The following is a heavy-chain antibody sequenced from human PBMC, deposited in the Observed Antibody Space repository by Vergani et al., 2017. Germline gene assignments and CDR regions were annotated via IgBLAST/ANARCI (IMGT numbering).Heavy chain of an antibody. J-gene: IGHJ3*02. CDR2: LSASDRRT. CDR1: GFLFSDYW. CDR3: AKVGRSEVAGTFGAFDI. Sequence: EVQLVESGGGLVQPGGSLRLSCAASGFLFSDYWLNWVRQAPGKGLEWVSTLSASDRRTHYADSVKGRFTISRDNSKNTLFLHMNSLRPEDTAVYYCAKVGRSEVAGTFGAFDIWGQGTMVTVSS. D-gene: IGHD6-19*01. V-gene: IGHV3-23*04.